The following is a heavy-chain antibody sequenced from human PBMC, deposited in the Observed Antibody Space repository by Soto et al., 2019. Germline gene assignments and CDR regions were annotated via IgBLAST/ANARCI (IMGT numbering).Heavy chain of an antibody. CDR1: GYSFISYW. CDR2: IFPAAFDT. CDR3: ARQYYYDSSAYPN. V-gene: IGHV5-51*01. D-gene: IGHD3-22*01. Sequence: GESLKISCKGSGYSFISYWISWVRQRPGKGLEWMGSIFPAAFDTRYSPSFQGQVTISVDTSISTAYLQWGRLEASDTAIYYCARQYYYDSSAYPNWGQGTQVTVSS. J-gene: IGHJ4*02.